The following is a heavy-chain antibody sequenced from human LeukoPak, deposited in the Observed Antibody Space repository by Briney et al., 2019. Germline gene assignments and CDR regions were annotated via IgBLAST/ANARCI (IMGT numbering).Heavy chain of an antibody. CDR2: IFYSGRT. J-gene: IGHJ4*02. Sequence: SETLSLTCSVSGGSISSYYWSWIRQPPGKGLEYIGDIFYSGRTNYNPSLKSRLTISVDTSKNQFSLTLSSVTAADTAVYYCARGQKYRNGYTVTELGSGYFDYWGQGTLVTVSS. V-gene: IGHV4-59*01. D-gene: IGHD5-18*01. CDR3: ARGQKYRNGYTVTELGSGYFDY. CDR1: GGSISSYY.